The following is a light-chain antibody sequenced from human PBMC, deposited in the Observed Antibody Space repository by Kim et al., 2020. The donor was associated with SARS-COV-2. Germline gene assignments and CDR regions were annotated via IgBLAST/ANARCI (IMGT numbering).Light chain of an antibody. CDR3: QQYSSYPRT. V-gene: IGKV1-16*01. CDR1: QDISSN. J-gene: IGKJ1*01. CDR2: GAS. Sequence: ASVGDRVTITCRASQDISSNLARFQQKPGKAPKSLIYGASSLQSGAPSRFSGGGFGTDFTLTISSLQAEDSATYYCQQYSSYPRTFGQGTKVDIK.